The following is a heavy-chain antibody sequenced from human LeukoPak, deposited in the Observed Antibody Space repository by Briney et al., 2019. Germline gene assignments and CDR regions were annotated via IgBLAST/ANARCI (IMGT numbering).Heavy chain of an antibody. CDR2: IYPGDSDT. CDR3: ARHQCSGGSCYPTEDY. D-gene: IGHD2-15*01. V-gene: IGHV5-51*01. CDR1: GYSFTSFW. Sequence: GESLKISCKGSGYSFTSFWIGWVRQMPGKGLEWMGIIYPGDSDTRYSPSFQGQVTISADKSISTAYLQWSSLKASDTAMYYCARHQCSGGSCYPTEDYWGQGTLVTVFS. J-gene: IGHJ4*02.